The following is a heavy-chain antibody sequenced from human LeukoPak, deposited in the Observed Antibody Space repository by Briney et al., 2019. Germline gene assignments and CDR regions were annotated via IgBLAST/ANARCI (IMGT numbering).Heavy chain of an antibody. CDR3: ARPACSSTSCYLYFQY. J-gene: IGHJ1*01. V-gene: IGHV5-51*01. CDR2: IYPANSDT. CDR1: GYIFTNYW. Sequence: GESLKISCKASGYIFTNYWIGWVRQMHGKGLEWMAIIYPANSDTRYSPSFQGQVTISADKSISTAYLQWSSLKASDTAMYYCARPACSSTSCYLYFQYWGQGTLVTVSS. D-gene: IGHD2-2*01.